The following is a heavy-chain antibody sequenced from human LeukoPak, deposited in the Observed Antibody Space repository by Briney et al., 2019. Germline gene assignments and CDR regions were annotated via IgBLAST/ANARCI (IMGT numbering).Heavy chain of an antibody. CDR3: AGDFGGHKVGSIAASGTTMGY. D-gene: IGHD6-13*01. CDR2: ISGYSGRA. Sequence: GASVKVSCKSSGFTFIEYGVHWVRQAPGQGLEWMGWISGYSGRAHFPQNVQGRVTMTTEPSTNTTFLDIKSLRSDDTAVYYCAGDFGGHKVGSIAASGTTMGYWGQGTLITVSS. V-gene: IGHV1-18*01. J-gene: IGHJ4*02. CDR1: GFTFIEYG.